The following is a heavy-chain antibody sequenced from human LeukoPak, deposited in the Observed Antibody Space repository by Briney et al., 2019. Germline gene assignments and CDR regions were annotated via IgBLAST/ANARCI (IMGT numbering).Heavy chain of an antibody. CDR2: ISDNGGNT. CDR3: AKADFSGSYYIGQFDY. D-gene: IGHD3-10*01. CDR1: GFTFSIYG. J-gene: IGHJ4*02. V-gene: IGHV3-21*01. Sequence: PGGTLRLSCAASGFTFSIYGMGWVRQAPGKGLEWVSSISDNGGNTYYADSAKGRFTISRDNAKNSLYLQMNSLRAEDTAVYYCAKADFSGSYYIGQFDYWGQGTLVTVSS.